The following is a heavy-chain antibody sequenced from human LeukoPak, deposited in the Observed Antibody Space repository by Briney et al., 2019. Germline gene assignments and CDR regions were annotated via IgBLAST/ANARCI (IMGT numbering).Heavy chain of an antibody. V-gene: IGHV3-7*01. CDR2: IKQDGSEK. D-gene: IGHD3-3*01. CDR1: GFTFSSYW. J-gene: IGHJ3*02. Sequence: GGSLRLSCAASGFTFSSYWMSWVRQASGKGLEWVANIKQDGSEKYYVDSVKGRFTISKDNAKNSLYLQMNSLRAEDTAVYYCARDPANYDFWSRIKIAGAFDIWGQGTMVTVSS. CDR3: ARDPANYDFWSRIKIAGAFDI.